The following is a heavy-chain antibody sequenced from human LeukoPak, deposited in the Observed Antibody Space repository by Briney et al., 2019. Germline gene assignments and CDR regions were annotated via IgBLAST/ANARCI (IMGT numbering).Heavy chain of an antibody. Sequence: PSETPSLTCTVSGGSISSSSYYWGWIRQPPGKGLEWIGSIYYSGDTYYNPSLKSRVTISVDTSKNEFSLKLSSVTAADTAVYYCARLGDYASQGAFDIWGQGTMVTVSS. J-gene: IGHJ3*02. CDR3: ARLGDYASQGAFDI. CDR1: GGSISSSSYY. D-gene: IGHD4-17*01. CDR2: IYYSGDT. V-gene: IGHV4-39*01.